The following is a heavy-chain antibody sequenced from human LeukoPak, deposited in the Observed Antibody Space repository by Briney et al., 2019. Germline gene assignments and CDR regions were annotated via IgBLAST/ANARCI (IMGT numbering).Heavy chain of an antibody. D-gene: IGHD1-26*01. J-gene: IGHJ6*03. V-gene: IGHV3-21*01. CDR2: ISSSSSYI. CDR3: ARDPYSGGYGDYYYYYMDL. CDR1: GFTFSSYS. Sequence: GGSLRLSCAASGFTFSSYSMLWVRQAPGKGLEWVSSISSSSSYIYYADSVKGRFTISRDNAKNSLYLQMNSLRAEDTAVYYCARDPYSGGYGDYYYYYMDLWGQGTTVTISS.